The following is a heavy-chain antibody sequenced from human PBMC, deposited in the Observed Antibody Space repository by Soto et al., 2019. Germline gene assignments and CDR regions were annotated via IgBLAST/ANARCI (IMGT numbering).Heavy chain of an antibody. D-gene: IGHD6-19*01. Sequence: SETLSLTCTVSGGSISSGDYYWSWIRQPPGKGLEWIGYIYYSGSTYYNPSLKSRVTISVDTSKNQFSLKLSSVTAADTAVYYCARGIEGWYQGRYYYGMDVWGQGTTVTVSS. CDR3: ARGIEGWYQGRYYYGMDV. V-gene: IGHV4-30-4*02. CDR2: IYYSGST. CDR1: GGSISSGDYY. J-gene: IGHJ6*02.